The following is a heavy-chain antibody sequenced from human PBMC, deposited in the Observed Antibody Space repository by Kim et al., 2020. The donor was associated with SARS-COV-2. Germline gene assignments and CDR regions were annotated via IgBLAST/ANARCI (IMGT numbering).Heavy chain of an antibody. V-gene: IGHV3-30*02. D-gene: IGHD6-19*01. J-gene: IGHJ4*02. Sequence: ADSVKGRFTISRDNSKNTLYLQMNSLRAEDTAVYYCAKDYSPVAGTYMDYWGQGTLVTVSS. CDR3: AKDYSPVAGTYMDY.